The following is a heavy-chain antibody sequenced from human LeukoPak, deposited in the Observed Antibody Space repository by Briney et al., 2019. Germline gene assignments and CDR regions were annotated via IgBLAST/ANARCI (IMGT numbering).Heavy chain of an antibody. J-gene: IGHJ4*02. CDR2: ISGSGGST. CDR1: GFIFTDYG. V-gene: IGHV3-23*01. CDR3: AKEGNYYDSSGPPYFDY. D-gene: IGHD3-22*01. Sequence: GGSLRLSCAASGFIFTDYGMHWVRQAPGKGLEWVSAISGSGGSTYYADSVKGRFTISRDNSKNTLYLQMNSLRAEDTAVYYCAKEGNYYDSSGPPYFDYWGQGTLVTVSS.